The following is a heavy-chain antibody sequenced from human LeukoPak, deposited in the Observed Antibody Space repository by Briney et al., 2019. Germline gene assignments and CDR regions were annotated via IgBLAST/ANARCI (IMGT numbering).Heavy chain of an antibody. V-gene: IGHV1-18*01. Sequence: ASVKVSSKASGYSFTRYYISWVRQAPGQGLEWMGWISAYNGNTNYAQKLQGRVTMTTDTSTSTAYMELRSLRSDDTAVYYCARVPRGSSGWYLGWFDPWGQGTLVTVSS. CDR2: ISAYNGNT. CDR3: ARVPRGSSGWYLGWFDP. CDR1: GYSFTRYY. D-gene: IGHD6-19*01. J-gene: IGHJ5*02.